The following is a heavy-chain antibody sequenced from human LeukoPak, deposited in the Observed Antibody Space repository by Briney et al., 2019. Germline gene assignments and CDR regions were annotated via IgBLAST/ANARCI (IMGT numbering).Heavy chain of an antibody. CDR3: ARHPGKVTNDWYFDL. D-gene: IGHD4-23*01. CDR1: GYTFTGYY. Sequence: ASVKVSCKASGYTFTGYYMHWVRQAPGQGLEWMGWINPNSGGTNYAQKFQGRVTMTRDTSITTAYMELSRLSSDDTAVYYCARHPGKVTNDWYFDLWGRGALVTVSS. J-gene: IGHJ2*01. CDR2: INPNSGGT. V-gene: IGHV1-2*02.